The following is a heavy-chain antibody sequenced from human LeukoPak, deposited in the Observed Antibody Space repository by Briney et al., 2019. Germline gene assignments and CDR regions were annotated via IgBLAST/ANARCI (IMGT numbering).Heavy chain of an antibody. CDR2: IYYRGST. D-gene: IGHD5-12*01. CDR3: AGESGNDYYFDC. Sequence: ETLSLTCAVSGGSISSNYWNSIRQPPRKGLEWIGKIYYRGSTKHNPYLKSRATISVDPSKNQISLKLTSVTAADTAVYYCAGESGNDYYFDCWGQGNLVTVSS. CDR1: GGSISSNY. V-gene: IGHV4-59*01. J-gene: IGHJ4*02.